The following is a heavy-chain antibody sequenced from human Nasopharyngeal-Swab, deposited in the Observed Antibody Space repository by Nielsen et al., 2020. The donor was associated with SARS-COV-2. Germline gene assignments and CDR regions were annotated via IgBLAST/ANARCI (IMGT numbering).Heavy chain of an antibody. V-gene: IGHV4-59*01. Sequence: WIRQPPGKGLEWIGYIYYSGGANYNLSLKSRVTISVDTSKNQFSLKLNSVTAADTAVYYCAKYAHYDFLSGHHLGWFDPWGQGTLVTVSS. J-gene: IGHJ5*02. CDR2: IYYSGGA. CDR3: AKYAHYDFLSGHHLGWFDP. D-gene: IGHD3-3*01.